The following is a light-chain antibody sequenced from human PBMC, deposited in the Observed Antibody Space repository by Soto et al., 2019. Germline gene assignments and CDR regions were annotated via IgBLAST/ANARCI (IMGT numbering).Light chain of an antibody. J-gene: IGKJ4*01. V-gene: IGKV3-11*01. CDR3: QHRSDWPPET. CDR1: QSIRRY. Sequence: EIVLTQSPSTLSSSPGERATLSCRASQSIRRYLAWYQQKPGQAPTLLIYDASNRATGIPARFSGSGSGTDFTLTISSLEPEDFAVYYCQHRSDWPPETFGGGTKVEIK. CDR2: DAS.